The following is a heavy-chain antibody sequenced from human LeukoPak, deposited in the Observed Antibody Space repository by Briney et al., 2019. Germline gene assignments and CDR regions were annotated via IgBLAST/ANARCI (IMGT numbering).Heavy chain of an antibody. D-gene: IGHD6-13*01. CDR1: GFTVSGNY. Sequence: PGGALRLSCAASGFTVSGNYMSWVRQAPGTGLEWVSVIYTAGSTSYADSVRGRFTISRDNSKNTLYLQMNSLRAEDTAVYFCAGGSSWPGLTYWGLGTLLTVS. CDR2: IYTAGST. J-gene: IGHJ4*02. V-gene: IGHV3-53*01. CDR3: AGGSSWPGLTY.